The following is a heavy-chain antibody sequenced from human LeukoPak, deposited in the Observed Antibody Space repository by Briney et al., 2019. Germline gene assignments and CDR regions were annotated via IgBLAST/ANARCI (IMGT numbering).Heavy chain of an antibody. CDR2: IKSKTDGGTT. V-gene: IGHV3-15*01. Sequence: PGRSLRLSCAASGFTFSNAWMSWVRQAPGKGLEWVGRIKSKTDGGTTDYAAPVKGRFTISRDDSENTLYLQMNSLKTEDTAVYYCTTGATGTTWFAFDIWGQGTMVTVSS. CDR3: TTGATGTTWFAFDI. CDR1: GFTFSNAW. D-gene: IGHD1-1*01. J-gene: IGHJ3*02.